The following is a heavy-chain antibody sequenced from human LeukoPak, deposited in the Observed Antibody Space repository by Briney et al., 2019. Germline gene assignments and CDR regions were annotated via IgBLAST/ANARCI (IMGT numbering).Heavy chain of an antibody. J-gene: IGHJ5*02. CDR3: AREGSNYYYDSSGYLNWFDP. CDR1: GGSISSYY. V-gene: IGHV4-4*07. Sequence: SETLSLTCTVSGGSISSYYWSWIRRPAGKGLEWIGRIYTSGSTNYNPSLKSRVTMSVDTSKNQFSLKLSSVTAADTAVYYCAREGSNYYYDSSGYLNWFDPWGQGTLVTVSS. D-gene: IGHD3-22*01. CDR2: IYTSGST.